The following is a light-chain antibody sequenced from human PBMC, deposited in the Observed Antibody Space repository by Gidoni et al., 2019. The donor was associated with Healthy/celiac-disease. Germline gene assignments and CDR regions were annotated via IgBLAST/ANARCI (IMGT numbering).Light chain of an antibody. CDR3: QQRSNWPPMYT. CDR1: QSVSSY. Sequence: ELVLTQSSATLSLSPGERATLSCRASQSVSSYLAWYQQKPGQAPRLLIYDASNRATGIPARFSGSGSGTDFTLTISSLEPEDFAVYYCQQRSNWPPMYTFGQGTKLEIK. J-gene: IGKJ2*01. V-gene: IGKV3-11*01. CDR2: DAS.